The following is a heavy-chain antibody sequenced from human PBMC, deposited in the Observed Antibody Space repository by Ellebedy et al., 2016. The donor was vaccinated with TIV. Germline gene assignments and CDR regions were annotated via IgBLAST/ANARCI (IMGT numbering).Heavy chain of an antibody. D-gene: IGHD5-12*01. CDR3: ARPTRPSGYDPPGI. J-gene: IGHJ3*02. V-gene: IGHV5-51*01. CDR1: GYSFSMYW. Sequence: GESLKISXKGSGYSFSMYWIGWVRQTPGKGLEWMGIIYPGDSETRYSPSFQGQVTISADKSISTAYLQWSSLKASDTAMYYCARPTRPSGYDPPGIWGQGTMVTVSS. CDR2: IYPGDSET.